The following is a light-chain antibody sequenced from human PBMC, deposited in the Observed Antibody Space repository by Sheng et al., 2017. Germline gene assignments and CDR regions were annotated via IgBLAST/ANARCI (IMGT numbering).Light chain of an antibody. J-gene: IGLJ3*02. CDR2: LKSDGSQ. Sequence: QLVLTQSPSASASLGASVNFTCTLSSDHSSFAVAWYQKRPEKGPRFLXRLKSDGSQNKGDGIPDRFSGSSSWGLTAISSSPASSLTMKGDYYCQTWGTGTRVFGGGTKLTVL. V-gene: IGLV4-69*01. CDR1: SDHSSFA. CDR3: QTWGTGTRV.